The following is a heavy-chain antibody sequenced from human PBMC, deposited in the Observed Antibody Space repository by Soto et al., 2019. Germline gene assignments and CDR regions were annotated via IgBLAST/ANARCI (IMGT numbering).Heavy chain of an antibody. Sequence: PGGSLRLSCAASGLTFDDYAMHWVRQAPGKGLEWVSGISWNSGSIGYADSVKGRFTISRDNAKNSLYLQMNSLRVEDTALYYCAKDRDSSGWLGFDYWGQGTLVTVSS. CDR3: AKDRDSSGWLGFDY. CDR2: ISWNSGSI. V-gene: IGHV3-9*01. D-gene: IGHD6-19*01. CDR1: GLTFDDYA. J-gene: IGHJ4*02.